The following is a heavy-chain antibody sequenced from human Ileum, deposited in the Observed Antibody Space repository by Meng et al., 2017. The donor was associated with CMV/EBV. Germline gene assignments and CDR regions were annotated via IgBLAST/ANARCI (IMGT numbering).Heavy chain of an antibody. CDR1: GGSISSSY. CDR2: IYYSGRT. Sequence: SETLSLTCTVSGGSISSSYWSWIRQPPGKGLEWIGYIYYSGRTNYNPSLKSRVTISVDTSKNQFSLKLSSVTAADTAVYYCVRDKIVEVPAHTNSYYYYGMDVCGQGSTVTASS. J-gene: IGHJ6*02. D-gene: IGHD2-2*01. CDR3: VRDKIVEVPAHTNSYYYYGMDV. V-gene: IGHV4-59*01.